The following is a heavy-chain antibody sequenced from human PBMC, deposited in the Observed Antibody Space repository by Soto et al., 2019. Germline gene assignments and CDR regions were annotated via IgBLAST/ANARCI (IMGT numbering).Heavy chain of an antibody. V-gene: IGHV3-23*01. CDR3: AKERVGATPFYYYGMDV. CDR2: IADTGSTT. CDR1: GFTFSVYA. J-gene: IGHJ6*02. Sequence: GGSLRLSCAASGFTFSVYAMSWVRQAPGRGLEWVSSIADTGSTTYYADSVKGRFTISRDNSKNTLYLQMNSLRAEDTAVYYCAKERVGATPFYYYGMDVWGQGTTVTVSS. D-gene: IGHD1-26*01.